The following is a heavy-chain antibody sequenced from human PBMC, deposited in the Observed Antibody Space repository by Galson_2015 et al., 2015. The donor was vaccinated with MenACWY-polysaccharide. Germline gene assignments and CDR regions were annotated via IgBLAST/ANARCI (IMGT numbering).Heavy chain of an antibody. CDR1: GFTFTNAW. V-gene: IGHV3-15*01. CDR3: ITGAGSYTMRTGGAFDV. J-gene: IGHJ3*01. D-gene: IGHD2-2*02. Sequence: SLRLSCAASGFTFTNAWMSWVRQAPGKELEWVGRIKSETDGGTTDYAAPAKGRFTISRDDAKNTLYLQMNSLKTEDTAMYYCITGAGSYTMRTGGAFDVWGQGTLVTVSS. CDR2: IKSETDGGTT.